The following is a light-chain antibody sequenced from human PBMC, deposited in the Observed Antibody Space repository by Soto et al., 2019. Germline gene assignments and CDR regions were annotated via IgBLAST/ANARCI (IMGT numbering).Light chain of an antibody. CDR1: QSVSSN. CDR3: KHYNNWPPWT. V-gene: IGKV3-15*01. Sequence: EIVMTQSPGTLSVSPGERATLSCRASQSVSSNVAWYQQKPGQAPRLLIYGASTRATGIPARFSGSGSGTEFTLTISSLQSEDFAVYYCKHYNNWPPWTFGQGTKVEIK. J-gene: IGKJ1*01. CDR2: GAS.